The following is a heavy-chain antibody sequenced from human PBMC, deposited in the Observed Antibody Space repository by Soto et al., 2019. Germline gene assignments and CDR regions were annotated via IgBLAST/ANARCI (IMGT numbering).Heavy chain of an antibody. CDR1: GFTFCSYG. CDR2: IWYDGSNK. Sequence: GWSLRLSCAASGFTFCSYGMHWVRQAPGKGLEWVAVIWYDGSNKYYADSVKGRFTISRDNSKNTLYLQMNSLRAEDTAVYYCAREQVVVPAATIGYYFDYWGQGTLVTVSS. CDR3: AREQVVVPAATIGYYFDY. J-gene: IGHJ4*02. V-gene: IGHV3-33*01. D-gene: IGHD2-2*01.